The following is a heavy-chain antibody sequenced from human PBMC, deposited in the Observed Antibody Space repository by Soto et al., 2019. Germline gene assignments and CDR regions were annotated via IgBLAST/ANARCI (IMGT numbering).Heavy chain of an antibody. J-gene: IGHJ3*02. CDR3: AAGPCSSTSCYTMVSAFDI. CDR2: IVVGSGNT. Sequence: GASVKVSCKAPGFTFTSSAVQWVRQARGQRLEWIGWIVVGSGNTNYAQKFQERVTITRDMSTSTAYMELSSLRSEDTAVYYCAAGPCSSTSCYTMVSAFDIWGQGTMVTVSS. CDR1: GFTFTSSA. D-gene: IGHD2-2*02. V-gene: IGHV1-58*01.